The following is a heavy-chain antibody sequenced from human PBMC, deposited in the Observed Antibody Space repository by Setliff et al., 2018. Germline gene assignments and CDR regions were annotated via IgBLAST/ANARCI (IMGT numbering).Heavy chain of an antibody. J-gene: IGHJ6*02. Sequence: ASVKVSCKASGYTFTSYGISWVRQAPGQGLEWMGTINPSSGRTSYAQKFQGRVTMTTDTSTSTAYMELRSLRSDDTAVYYCARDLYSSGWYGIDYYYYYGMDVWGQGTTVTVSS. CDR2: INPSSGRT. V-gene: IGHV1-18*01. D-gene: IGHD6-19*01. CDR3: ARDLYSSGWYGIDYYYYYGMDV. CDR1: GYTFTSYG.